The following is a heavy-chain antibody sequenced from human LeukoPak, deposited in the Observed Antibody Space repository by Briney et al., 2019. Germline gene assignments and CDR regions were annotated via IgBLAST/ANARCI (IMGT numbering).Heavy chain of an antibody. CDR1: GFTFSDYY. CDR2: ITSNGNSV. J-gene: IGHJ4*02. CDR3: ARAGVDTSGYYYQGFDY. V-gene: IGHV3-11*04. Sequence: GGSLRLSCAASGFTFSDYYMGWIRQAPGKGLEWVSYITSNGNSVYYAASVKGRFTISRDNAKNSLYLQVNSLTAEDTAVYYCARAGVDTSGYYYQGFDYWGQGTLVTVSP. D-gene: IGHD3-3*01.